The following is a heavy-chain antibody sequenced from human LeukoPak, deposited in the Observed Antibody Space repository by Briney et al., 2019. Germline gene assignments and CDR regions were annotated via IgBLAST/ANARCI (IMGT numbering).Heavy chain of an antibody. Sequence: EASVKVSCKASGGTFSSYAISWVRQAPGQGLEWMGGIIPIFGTANYAQKFQGRVTITADESTSTAYMELSSLRSEDTAVYYCASQVTGDGYNSFWFDPWGQGTLVTVSS. D-gene: IGHD5-24*01. CDR2: IIPIFGTA. CDR3: ASQVTGDGYNSFWFDP. V-gene: IGHV1-69*13. CDR1: GGTFSSYA. J-gene: IGHJ5*02.